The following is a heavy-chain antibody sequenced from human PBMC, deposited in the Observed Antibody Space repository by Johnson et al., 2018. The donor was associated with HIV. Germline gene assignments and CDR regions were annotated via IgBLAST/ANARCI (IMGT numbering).Heavy chain of an antibody. V-gene: IGHV3-74*01. CDR3: AKVLGYSSSSRDAFDI. Sequence: VQLVESGGGLFQPGGSLKLSCVASLFTFDDYGMTWVRQGPGKGLEWVSRINSDGSSTTYADSVKGRFTISRDNSKNTLYLQMNSLRAEDTAVYYCAKVLGYSSSSRDAFDIWGQGTMVTVSS. D-gene: IGHD6-6*01. J-gene: IGHJ3*02. CDR2: INSDGSST. CDR1: LFTFDDYG.